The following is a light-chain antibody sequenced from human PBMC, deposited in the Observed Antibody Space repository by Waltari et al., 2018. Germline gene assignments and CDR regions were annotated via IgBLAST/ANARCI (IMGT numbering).Light chain of an antibody. CDR1: QSISKW. Sequence: DIQMTQSPSTLSASVGDRVIFSCRASQSISKWLAWYQQKPGKAPKLLIYKASTLESGVPSRFSGSGSGTEVTLTISSLQPEDCATYYCQQYNSYSLLSFGGGTKVEIK. CDR3: QQYNSYSLLS. V-gene: IGKV1-5*03. CDR2: KAS. J-gene: IGKJ4*01.